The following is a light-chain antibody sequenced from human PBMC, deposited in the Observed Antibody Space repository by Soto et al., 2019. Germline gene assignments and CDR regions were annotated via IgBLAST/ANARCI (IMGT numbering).Light chain of an antibody. V-gene: IGKV1-5*01. J-gene: IGKJ1*01. CDR2: DAS. CDR1: ESVHKW. Sequence: DIQMTQSPPALSASVGDRVTITCRASESVHKWLAWYQQKVGKAPKVLIYDASTLETGVPSRFSGSGSGTEFALTISSLQPNDSATYFCQQRSNWPTFGQGTKV. CDR3: QQRSNWPT.